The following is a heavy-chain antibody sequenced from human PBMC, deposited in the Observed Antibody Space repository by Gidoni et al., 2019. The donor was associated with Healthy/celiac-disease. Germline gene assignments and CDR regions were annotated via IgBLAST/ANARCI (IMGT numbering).Heavy chain of an antibody. Sequence: QLQLQESGPVLVKPSETLSLTCTVSGGSLSSSSYYWGWIRQPPGKGLAWIGSIYYSGSTYYNPSLKSRVTISVDTSKNQFSLKLSSVTAADTAVYYCARHKLLFGAAAGTANWFDPWGQGTLVTVSS. CDR3: ARHKLLFGAAAGTANWFDP. D-gene: IGHD6-13*01. V-gene: IGHV4-39*01. CDR1: GGSLSSSSYY. CDR2: IYYSGST. J-gene: IGHJ5*02.